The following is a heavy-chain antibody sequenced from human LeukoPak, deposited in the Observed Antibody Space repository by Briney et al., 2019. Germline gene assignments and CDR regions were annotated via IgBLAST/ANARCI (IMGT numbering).Heavy chain of an antibody. V-gene: IGHV4-39*01. CDR2: IYYSGST. J-gene: IGHJ4*02. CDR1: GGSISSSSYY. D-gene: IGHD6-6*01. Sequence: SETLSHTCTVSGGSISSSSYYWGWIRQPPGKGLEWIGSIYYSGSTYYNPSLKSRVTISVDTSKNQFSLKLSSVTAADTAVYYCARYSSSSLIDYWGRGTLVTVSS. CDR3: ARYSSSSLIDY.